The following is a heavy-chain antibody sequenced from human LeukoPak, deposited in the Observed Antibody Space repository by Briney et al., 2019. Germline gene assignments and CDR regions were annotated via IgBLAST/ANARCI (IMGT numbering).Heavy chain of an antibody. D-gene: IGHD3-22*01. CDR3: ARYDSSGCDFDY. CDR1: GGSFSGHY. V-gene: IGHV4-34*01. Sequence: TSETLSLTCAVYGGSFSGHYWSWIRQPPGKGLEWIGEINHSGSTNYNPSLKSRVTISVDTSKNQFSLKLSSVTAADTAVYYCARYDSSGCDFDYWGQGTLVTVSS. CDR2: INHSGST. J-gene: IGHJ4*02.